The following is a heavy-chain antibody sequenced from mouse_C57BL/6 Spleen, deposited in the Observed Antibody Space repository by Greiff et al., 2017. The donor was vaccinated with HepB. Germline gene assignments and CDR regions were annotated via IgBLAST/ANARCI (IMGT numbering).Heavy chain of an antibody. V-gene: IGHV5-6*01. J-gene: IGHJ1*03. CDR3: ARPNDYGSSYHWYFDV. CDR1: GFTFSSYG. Sequence: EVQGVESGGDLVKPGGSLKLSCAASGFTFSSYGMSWVRQTPDKRLEWVATISSGGSYTYYPDSVKGRFTISRDNAKNTLYLQMSSLKSEDTAMYYCARPNDYGSSYHWYFDVWGTGTTVTVSS. D-gene: IGHD1-1*01. CDR2: ISSGGSYT.